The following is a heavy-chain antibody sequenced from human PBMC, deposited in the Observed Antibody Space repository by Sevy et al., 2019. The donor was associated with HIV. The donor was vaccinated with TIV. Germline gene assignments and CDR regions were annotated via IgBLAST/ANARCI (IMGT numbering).Heavy chain of an antibody. Sequence: GGSLRLSCAASGFILSSYGMHWVRQAPGKGLEWVAVIWYDGSNKYYADSVKGRFTISRDNSKNTLYLQMNSLRAEDTAVYYCARDSPGSGSYYNDEFEFDYWGQGSLVTVSS. V-gene: IGHV3-33*01. D-gene: IGHD3-10*01. CDR3: ARDSPGSGSYYNDEFEFDY. J-gene: IGHJ4*02. CDR1: GFILSSYG. CDR2: IWYDGSNK.